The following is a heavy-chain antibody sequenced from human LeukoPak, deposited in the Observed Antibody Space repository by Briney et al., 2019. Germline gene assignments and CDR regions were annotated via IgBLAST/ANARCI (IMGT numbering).Heavy chain of an antibody. D-gene: IGHD6-19*01. J-gene: IGHJ4*02. CDR3: AMTAVAGTEYYFDY. Sequence: GGSLRLSCAASGFTFSSYAMSWVRQAPGKGLEWVSGISGSGDNTYYADSVKGRFTISRDNSKNTLYVQVNSLGTEDTAAYYCAMTAVAGTEYYFDYWGQGTLVTVSS. CDR2: ISGSGDNT. V-gene: IGHV3-23*01. CDR1: GFTFSSYA.